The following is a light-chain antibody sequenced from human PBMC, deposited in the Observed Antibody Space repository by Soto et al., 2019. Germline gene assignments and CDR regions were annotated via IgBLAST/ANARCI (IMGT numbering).Light chain of an antibody. Sequence: EIVLTQSPATLSSSPGGRATLSCRASQTVSSKLAWYQHKPGQAPRLLIYDTSNRATGIPARFSGSGSGTDFTLTISSLEPEDFAVYYCHQRKSWPRTFGQGTKV. CDR3: HQRKSWPRT. V-gene: IGKV3-11*01. CDR1: QTVSSK. J-gene: IGKJ1*01. CDR2: DTS.